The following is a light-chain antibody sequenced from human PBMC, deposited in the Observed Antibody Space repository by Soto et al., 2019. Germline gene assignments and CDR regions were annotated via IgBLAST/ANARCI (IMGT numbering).Light chain of an antibody. CDR2: SDN. J-gene: IGLJ2*01. CDR3: ASWDDTLKSVV. CDR1: RSNIGGNA. V-gene: IGLV1-44*01. Sequence: QSVLTQPPSASGTPGQRVNITCSGSRSNIGGNAVNWYRRLPGTGPKLLVYSDNQRPSGVPDRFSDSRSGTSASLAISGLQSEDEADYYCASWDDTLKSVVFGGGTKLTVL.